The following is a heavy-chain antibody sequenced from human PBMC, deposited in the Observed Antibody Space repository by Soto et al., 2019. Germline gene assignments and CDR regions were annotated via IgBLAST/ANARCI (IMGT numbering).Heavy chain of an antibody. V-gene: IGHV3-33*06. D-gene: IGHD4-4*01. CDR1: GFNFINYA. J-gene: IGHJ5*02. Sequence: SLRRSCAASGFNFINYAMHWVRQAPGKGLEWVAVIWSDGSEKYYGASVKGRFTISRDNFKNTVSLQMNSLRVEDTAIYYCVNDPPPTTGPTEDNWFDTWGLGTLVTVSS. CDR3: VNDPPPTTGPTEDNWFDT. CDR2: IWSDGSEK.